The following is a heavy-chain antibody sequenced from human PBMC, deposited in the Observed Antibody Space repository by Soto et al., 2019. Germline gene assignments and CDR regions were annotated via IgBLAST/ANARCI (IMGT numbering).Heavy chain of an antibody. V-gene: IGHV1-69*13. D-gene: IGHD6-19*01. CDR1: GGTFSSDA. J-gene: IGHJ4*02. CDR3: ARASGYVSGWYHDY. Sequence: SVKVSCKASGGTFSSDAVSWVRQAPGQGLEWMGGLIPILGTTHYAQKFQGRVTITADESTNTAYMELSSLRSDDTAVYYCARASGYVSGWYHDYWGQGTRVTVSS. CDR2: LIPILGTT.